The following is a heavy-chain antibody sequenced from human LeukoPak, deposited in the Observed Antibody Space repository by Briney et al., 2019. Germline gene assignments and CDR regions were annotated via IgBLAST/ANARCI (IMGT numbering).Heavy chain of an antibody. J-gene: IGHJ4*02. V-gene: IGHV3-9*01. CDR2: ISWNSGSI. CDR3: ARDVREWGGYYFDY. D-gene: IGHD3-3*01. CDR1: GFTFDDYA. Sequence: GGSLRLSCAASGFTFDDYAMHWVRQAPGKGLEWVSGISWNSGSIGYADSVKGRFTISRDNAKNSLFLQMNSLRDEDTAVYYCARDVREWGGYYFDYWGQGTPVTVSS.